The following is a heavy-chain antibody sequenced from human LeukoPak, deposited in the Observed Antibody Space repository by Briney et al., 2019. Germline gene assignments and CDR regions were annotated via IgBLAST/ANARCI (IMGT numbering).Heavy chain of an antibody. J-gene: IGHJ6*02. CDR3: AKECGGDCYASYYGMNV. CDR2: INGDDAST. V-gene: IGHV3-43*02. D-gene: IGHD2-21*02. Sequence: GGSLRLSCAASGFTLDEYPIHWVRQAPGKGLEWVSLINGDDASTYYADSVKGRFTISRDNSKNSLHLQINNLRTEDTALYYCAKECGGDCYASYYGMNVWGQGTPVIVSS. CDR1: GFTLDEYP.